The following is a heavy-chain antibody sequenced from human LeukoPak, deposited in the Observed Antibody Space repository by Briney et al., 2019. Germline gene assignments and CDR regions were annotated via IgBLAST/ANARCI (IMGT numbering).Heavy chain of an antibody. Sequence: SEILSLTCTVSGGSISSSSYYWGWIRQPPGKGLEWSGSIHYSGSTYYNSSLKSRVTVSVDTSKSQFSLKLSSVTAADTAVYYCARHKRGDCSSPSCYPDYWGQGTLVTVS. J-gene: IGHJ4*02. V-gene: IGHV4-39*01. D-gene: IGHD2-2*01. CDR3: ARHKRGDCSSPSCYPDY. CDR2: IHYSGST. CDR1: GGSISSSSYY.